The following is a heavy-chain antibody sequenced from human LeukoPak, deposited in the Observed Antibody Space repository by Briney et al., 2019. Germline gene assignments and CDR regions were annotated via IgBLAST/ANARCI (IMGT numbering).Heavy chain of an antibody. V-gene: IGHV4-34*01. CDR1: GGSFSGYY. Sequence: SETLSLTCAVYGGSFSGYYWSWIRQPPGKGLEWIGEINHSGSTNYNPSLKSRVTISVDTSKNQFSLKLSSVTAADTAVYYCARVWGFSELLWFGELFDAKDYWGQGTLVTVSS. D-gene: IGHD3-10*01. CDR2: INHSGST. J-gene: IGHJ4*02. CDR3: ARVWGFSELLWFGELFDAKDY.